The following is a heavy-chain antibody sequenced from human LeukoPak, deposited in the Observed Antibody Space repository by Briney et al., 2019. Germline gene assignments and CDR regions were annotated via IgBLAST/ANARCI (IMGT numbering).Heavy chain of an antibody. CDR3: ARGDRSYDFWSGNSPYYYFDY. CDR2: INSDGSST. D-gene: IGHD3-3*01. Sequence: PGGSLRLSCAASGFTFSSYWMHWVRQAPGKGLVWVSRINSDGSSTSYADSVKGRFTISRDNAKNTLYLQMNSLRAEDTAVYYCARGDRSYDFWSGNSPYYYFDYWGQGTLVTVSS. V-gene: IGHV3-74*01. CDR1: GFTFSSYW. J-gene: IGHJ4*02.